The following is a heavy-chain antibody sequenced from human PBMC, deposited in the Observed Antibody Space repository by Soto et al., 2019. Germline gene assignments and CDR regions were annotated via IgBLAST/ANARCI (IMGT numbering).Heavy chain of an antibody. J-gene: IGHJ5*02. Sequence: ASVKVSCKASGYSFSDYDINWVRQATGQGPEWMGWMNPNSGNTGYAQKFQGRVTMTRNTSINTAYMELSSLGSGDTAVYYCARDNRYNWNDEGWFDPWGQGTLVTVS. D-gene: IGHD1-20*01. CDR1: GYSFSDYD. V-gene: IGHV1-8*01. CDR3: ARDNRYNWNDEGWFDP. CDR2: MNPNSGNT.